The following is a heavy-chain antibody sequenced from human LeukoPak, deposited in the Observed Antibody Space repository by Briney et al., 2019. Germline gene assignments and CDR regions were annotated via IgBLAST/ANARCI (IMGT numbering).Heavy chain of an antibody. J-gene: IGHJ5*02. CDR1: GGPISIYY. V-gene: IGHV4-59*08. Sequence: SETLSLTCTAPGGPISIYYWTWIRHPQGKGLEWMGYIYYSGSTNYNPSLKSRVTISVDTSKNQFSLKLSSVTAADTAVYYCAGHSSSWYRSWFDPWGQGTLVTVSS. D-gene: IGHD6-13*01. CDR2: IYYSGST. CDR3: AGHSSSWYRSWFDP.